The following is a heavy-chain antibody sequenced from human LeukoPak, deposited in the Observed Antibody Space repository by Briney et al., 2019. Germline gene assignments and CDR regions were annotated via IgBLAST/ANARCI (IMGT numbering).Heavy chain of an antibody. J-gene: IGHJ6*03. V-gene: IGHV4-4*07. CDR1: GGSTSSYY. CDR2: IYTSGST. CDR3: ARDSRVTYYYYYMDV. Sequence: SETLSLTCSVSGGSTSSYYWSWIRQPAGKGLEWIGRIYTSGSTNYNPSLKSRVTMSVDTSNNQFSLMLSSVTAADTAVYYCARDSRVTYYYYYMDVWGKGTTVTISS. D-gene: IGHD4-23*01.